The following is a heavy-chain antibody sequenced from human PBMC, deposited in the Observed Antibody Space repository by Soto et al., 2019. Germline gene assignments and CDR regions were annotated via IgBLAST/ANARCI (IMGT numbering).Heavy chain of an antibody. CDR1: GYAFTSYY. D-gene: IGHD3-9*01. CDR2: INLSGGST. J-gene: IGHJ4*02. Sequence: ASVKVSFKASGYAFTSYYMHWVRQAPGQGLEWMGIINLSGGSTSYAQKFQGRVTMTRDTSTSTVYMELSSLRSEDTAVYYGALYDILTGYGYWGQGTLVTVSS. CDR3: ALYDILTGYGY. V-gene: IGHV1-46*01.